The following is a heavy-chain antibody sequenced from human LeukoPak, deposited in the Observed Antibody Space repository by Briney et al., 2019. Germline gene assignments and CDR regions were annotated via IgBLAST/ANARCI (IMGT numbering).Heavy chain of an antibody. CDR2: IYTSGST. Sequence: SLTLTCTVSGGSISSGSYYWSWIRQPAGKGLEWIGRIYTSGSTNYNPSLKRRVTISVDKSNNQFPLKLSSVTAADTAVYYCARVAAHHYYYYMDVWGKGTPVTVSS. J-gene: IGHJ6*03. V-gene: IGHV4-61*02. CDR1: GGSISSGSYY. CDR3: ARVAAHHYYYYMDV.